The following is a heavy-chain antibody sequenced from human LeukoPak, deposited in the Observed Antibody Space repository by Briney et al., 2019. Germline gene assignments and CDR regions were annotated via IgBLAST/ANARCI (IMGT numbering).Heavy chain of an antibody. D-gene: IGHD6-13*01. CDR3: ARDWVIRAAAPDAFDI. Sequence: ASVKVSCKASGYTFTSYGISWVRQAPGQGLEWMGWISAYNGNTNYAQKLQGRVTMTTDTSTSTAYMELRSLRSDDTAVYYCARDWVIRAAAPDAFDIWGQGTMVTVSS. V-gene: IGHV1-18*01. CDR1: GYTFTSYG. J-gene: IGHJ3*02. CDR2: ISAYNGNT.